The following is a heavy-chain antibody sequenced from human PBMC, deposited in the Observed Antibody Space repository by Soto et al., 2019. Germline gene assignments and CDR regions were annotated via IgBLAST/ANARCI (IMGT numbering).Heavy chain of an antibody. Sequence: QVHLVQSGAEVKKSGSSVKVSCKTSGGIFNSYGLSWVRQAPGQGPEWMGQIIPTFGSPKYAQKFQGRVTLTADEPTNTAYKELSSLTSRDTAIYYCARENFSNYSDPWGQGTEVTVSS. D-gene: IGHD1-7*01. CDR3: ARENFSNYSDP. V-gene: IGHV1-69*01. CDR2: IIPTFGSP. CDR1: GGIFNSYG. J-gene: IGHJ5*02.